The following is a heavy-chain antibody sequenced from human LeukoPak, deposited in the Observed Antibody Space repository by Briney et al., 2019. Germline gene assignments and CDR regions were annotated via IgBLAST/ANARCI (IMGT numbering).Heavy chain of an antibody. J-gene: IGHJ3*02. Sequence: GGSLRLSCAASGFTFSSYCMHWVRQAPGKGLEWVAVISYDGSNKYYADSVKGRFTISRDNSKNTLYLQMNSLRAEDTAVYYCAKEFLSRNIFHYYGSGISAFDIWGQGTMVTVSS. CDR1: GFTFSSYC. CDR3: AKEFLSRNIFHYYGSGISAFDI. CDR2: ISYDGSNK. D-gene: IGHD3-10*01. V-gene: IGHV3-30*18.